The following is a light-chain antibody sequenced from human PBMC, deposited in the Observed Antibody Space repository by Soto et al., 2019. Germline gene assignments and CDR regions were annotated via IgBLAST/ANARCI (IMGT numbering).Light chain of an antibody. CDR2: AAS. Sequence: DIQMTQSLPSMSASLGDRVTXTCRASQRITGYLNWYQEKPGKGPKLLIYAASTLQSGVPSRFSGSGSGTDFTLTLSSLQTEDSATYYCQQSFIEPWTFGQGTKVDI. CDR3: QQSFIEPWT. V-gene: IGKV1-39*01. J-gene: IGKJ1*01. CDR1: QRITGY.